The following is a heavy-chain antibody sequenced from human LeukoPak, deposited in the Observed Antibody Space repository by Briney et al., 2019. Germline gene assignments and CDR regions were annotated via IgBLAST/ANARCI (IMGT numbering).Heavy chain of an antibody. V-gene: IGHV3-74*01. CDR2: IKSDGITI. CDR3: ARVASTSPYFYGMDV. Sequence: GGSLRLSCAASGFTFSNYMMHWVRQAPGKGLVWVSRIKSDGITITYADSVKGRFTISRDKSKNTVYLQMNSLSAEDTAIYYCARVASTSPYFYGMDVWGQGTTVTVSS. J-gene: IGHJ6*02. CDR1: GFTFSNYM.